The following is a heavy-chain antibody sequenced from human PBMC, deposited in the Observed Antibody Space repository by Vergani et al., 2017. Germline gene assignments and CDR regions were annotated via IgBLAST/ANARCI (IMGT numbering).Heavy chain of an antibody. CDR3: TRHWAVVAANNWFDP. CDR1: GGSISSGDYY. Sequence: QVQLQESGPGLVKPSQTLSLSCSVSGGSISSGDYYWTWIRQPAGKGLQYLGRIYTSGSTNYNPSLRSRLSMSVDTSKSQFSLKLSSVTAADTAVYYCTRHWAVVAANNWFDPWGQGTLVTVSS. CDR2: IYTSGST. D-gene: IGHD2-15*01. J-gene: IGHJ5*02. V-gene: IGHV4-61*02.